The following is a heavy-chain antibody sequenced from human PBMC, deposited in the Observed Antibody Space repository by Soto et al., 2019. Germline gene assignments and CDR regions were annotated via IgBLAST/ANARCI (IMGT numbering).Heavy chain of an antibody. D-gene: IGHD6-19*01. V-gene: IGHV3-7*01. CDR1: GFSFSNYW. J-gene: IGHJ4*02. CDR3: ARGCATTAGTGDN. Sequence: ELQLVESGGGLVQPGGSLRLSCVVSGFSFSNYWMSWVRQAPGKGLEWVANIKQDGSETYYVDSVKGRFTISRDNAENSRYLQMTSLRGADTAVYFCARGCATTAGTGDNWGQGTLVIVSS. CDR2: IKQDGSET.